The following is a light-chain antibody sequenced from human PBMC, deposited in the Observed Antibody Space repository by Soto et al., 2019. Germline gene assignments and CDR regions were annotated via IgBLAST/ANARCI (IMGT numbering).Light chain of an antibody. V-gene: IGLV2-14*03. J-gene: IGLJ1*01. Sequence: YVLPQPASVSGSPGQSITISCAGISSDVGTSNFVSWYQHHPGKAPRLIIYDVTDRPSGVSNRFPGSKSGDTASLTISGLQAEDEADYYCTSYRRGPLYVFGTGTKVTVL. CDR2: DVT. CDR3: TSYRRGPLYV. CDR1: SSDVGTSNF.